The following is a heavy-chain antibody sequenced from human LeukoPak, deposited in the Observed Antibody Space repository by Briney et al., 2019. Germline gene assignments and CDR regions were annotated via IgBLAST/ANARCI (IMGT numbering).Heavy chain of an antibody. CDR1: GASITSNTYF. V-gene: IGHV4-39*07. J-gene: IGHJ6*03. CDR2: ISYSKSA. Sequence: SETLSLTCTVSGASITSNTYFWDWIRQPPGKGLEWIGTISYSKSAYYNTSLKSRVTISVDSSKSQFSLKLRSVTAADTTVYYCARAPERWYSYGSYTYYYMDVWGKGTTVTVSS. D-gene: IGHD5-18*01. CDR3: ARAPERWYSYGSYTYYYMDV.